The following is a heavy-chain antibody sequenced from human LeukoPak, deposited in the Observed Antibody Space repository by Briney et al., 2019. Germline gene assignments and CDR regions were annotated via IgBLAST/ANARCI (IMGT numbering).Heavy chain of an antibody. Sequence: GGSLRLSCEASGFTFSSCALSWVRQAPGKGLEWVSAISGGGGKTWYADSVKGRFTISRDNSKNTLYLQMNSLRAEDTAVYYCAKDTSIGRYCTNGVCSPFDYWGQGTLVTVSS. CDR1: GFTFSSCA. J-gene: IGHJ4*02. CDR3: AKDTSIGRYCTNGVCSPFDY. D-gene: IGHD2-8*01. CDR2: ISGGGGKT. V-gene: IGHV3-23*01.